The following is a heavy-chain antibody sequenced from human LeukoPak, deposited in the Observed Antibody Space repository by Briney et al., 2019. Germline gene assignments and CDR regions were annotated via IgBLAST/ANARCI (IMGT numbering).Heavy chain of an antibody. J-gene: IGHJ4*02. Sequence: SETLSLTCTVSGGSISSYYWSWIRQPPGKGLEWIGYIYYSGSTNYNPSLKSRVTISVDTSKNQFSLKLSSVTAADTAVYYCARAYYDSSGYYGFDYWGQGTLVTVSS. D-gene: IGHD3-22*01. CDR3: ARAYYDSSGYYGFDY. V-gene: IGHV4-59*08. CDR2: IYYSGST. CDR1: GGSISSYY.